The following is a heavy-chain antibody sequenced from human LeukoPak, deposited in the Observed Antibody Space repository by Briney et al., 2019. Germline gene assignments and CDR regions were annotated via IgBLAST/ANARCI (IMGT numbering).Heavy chain of an antibody. V-gene: IGHV1-69*01. CDR3: AREGGRILRYFDWLLGYFDY. J-gene: IGHJ4*02. CDR1: GGTFSSYA. Sequence: SVKVSCKASGGTFSSYAISWVRQAPGQGLEWMGGIIPIFGTANYAQKFQGRVTITADESTSTAYMELSSLRSEGTAVYYCAREGGRILRYFDWLLGYFDYWGQGPRSPSPQ. CDR2: IIPIFGTA. D-gene: IGHD3-9*01.